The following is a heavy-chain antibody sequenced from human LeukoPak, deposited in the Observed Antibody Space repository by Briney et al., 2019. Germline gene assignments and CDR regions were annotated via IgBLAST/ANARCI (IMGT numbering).Heavy chain of an antibody. CDR1: GYTFTSYD. D-gene: IGHD4-11*01. V-gene: IGHV1-8*01. CDR2: MNPNSGNT. J-gene: IGHJ5*02. CDR3: AREMGNYVEENWFDP. Sequence: ASVKVSCKASGYTFTSYDINWVRQATGQGLEWMGWMNPNSGNTGYAQKFQGRVTMTRNTSISTAYMELSSLRSEDTAVYYCAREMGNYVEENWFDPWGQGTLVTVSS.